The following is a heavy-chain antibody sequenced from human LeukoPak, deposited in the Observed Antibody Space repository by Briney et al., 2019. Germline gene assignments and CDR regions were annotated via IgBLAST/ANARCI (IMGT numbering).Heavy chain of an antibody. J-gene: IGHJ4*02. Sequence: RPVGSLRLSCAASGFTFSSSWIHWVRQAPGKGLVWVSRINKDGSVIDYAESVKGRFSISRDNAKNTLYLQMNSLRVEDTAIYYCVKVRGRARVGYFDYWGQGALVTVSS. CDR1: GFTFSSSW. V-gene: IGHV3-74*01. D-gene: IGHD1-26*01. CDR3: VKVRGRARVGYFDY. CDR2: INKDGSVI.